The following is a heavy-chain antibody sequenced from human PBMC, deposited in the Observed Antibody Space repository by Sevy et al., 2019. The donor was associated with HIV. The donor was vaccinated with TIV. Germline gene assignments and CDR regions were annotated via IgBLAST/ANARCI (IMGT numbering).Heavy chain of an antibody. D-gene: IGHD1-26*01. CDR2: LKNKAYGGTL. CDR1: GFTFGDYA. J-gene: IGHJ4*02. V-gene: IGHV3-49*04. Sequence: GGSLRLSCTASGFTFGDYAMSWVRQAPGKGLEWVAFLKNKAYGGTLDHAVSVKGRFTISRANTRSIAYLQMNELKTKATGVYYCTRCKGAKSIFDYWGQGALVTVSS. CDR3: TRCKGAKSIFDY.